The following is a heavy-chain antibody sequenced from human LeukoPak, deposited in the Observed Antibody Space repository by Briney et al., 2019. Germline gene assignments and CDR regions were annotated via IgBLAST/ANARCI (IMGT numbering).Heavy chain of an antibody. Sequence: GGSLRLSCAASGFNFKIYAMSWVRQAPGKGLEWVSTIGGSDGSTFYADSVKGRFTISRDNSKNTVYLQLNSLRVEDTAVYYCAKDSPIWVPLMLYYFDYWGQGMLVTVSS. CDR1: GFNFKIYA. V-gene: IGHV3-23*01. J-gene: IGHJ4*02. CDR3: AKDSPIWVPLMLYYFDY. CDR2: IGGSDGST. D-gene: IGHD3-16*01.